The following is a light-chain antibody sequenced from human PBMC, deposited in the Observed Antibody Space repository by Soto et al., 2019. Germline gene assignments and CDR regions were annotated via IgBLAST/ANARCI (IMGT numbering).Light chain of an antibody. V-gene: IGKV1-27*01. CDR3: QKYNSAPRT. CDR2: AAS. CDR1: QSMSNF. J-gene: IGKJ1*01. Sequence: DIQMTQSPSSLSASVGDRVTITCRASQSMSNFLAWYQQKPGQVPKLLIYAASTLQSGVPSRFSGSGSGTDFTLTINSLQPEDVATYYCQKYNSAPRTFGRGTKVEIK.